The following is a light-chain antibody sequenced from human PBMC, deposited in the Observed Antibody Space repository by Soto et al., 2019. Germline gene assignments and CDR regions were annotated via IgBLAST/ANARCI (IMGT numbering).Light chain of an antibody. J-gene: IGLJ2*01. Sequence: QSALTQPASVSGSPGQSITISCTGTSSVVGSYNLVSWYQQHPGKAPKLMIYEGSKRPSGVSNRFSGSKSGNTASLTISGLQAEDEADYYCCSYAGSSTSVVFGGGPKLTVL. CDR2: EGS. V-gene: IGLV2-23*01. CDR1: SSVVGSYNL. CDR3: CSYAGSSTSVV.